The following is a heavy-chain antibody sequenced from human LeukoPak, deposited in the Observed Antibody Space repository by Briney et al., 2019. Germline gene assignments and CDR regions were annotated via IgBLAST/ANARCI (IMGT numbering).Heavy chain of an antibody. D-gene: IGHD6-19*01. Sequence: SVKVSCKASGGTFSSCAISWVRQAPGQGLEWMGRIIPILGIANYAQKFQGRVTITADKSTSTAYMELSSLRSEDTAVYYCASGDAKQWLVLGYWGQGTLVTVSS. J-gene: IGHJ4*02. CDR2: IIPILGIA. CDR3: ASGDAKQWLVLGY. V-gene: IGHV1-69*04. CDR1: GGTFSSCA.